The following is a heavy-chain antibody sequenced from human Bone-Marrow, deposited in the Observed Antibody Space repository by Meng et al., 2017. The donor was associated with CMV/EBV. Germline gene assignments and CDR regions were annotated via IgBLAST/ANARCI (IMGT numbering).Heavy chain of an antibody. CDR3: ARPYDFWSGYLNGMDV. V-gene: IGHV3-48*04. CDR2: ISSSSSTI. J-gene: IGHJ6*02. D-gene: IGHD3-3*01. Sequence: GGSLRLSCAASGFTFSSYSMNWVRQAPGKGLEWVSYISSSSSTIYYADSVKGRFTISRDNAKNSLYLQMNSLRAEDTAVYYCARPYDFWSGYLNGMDVWGQGTMITVSS. CDR1: GFTFSSYS.